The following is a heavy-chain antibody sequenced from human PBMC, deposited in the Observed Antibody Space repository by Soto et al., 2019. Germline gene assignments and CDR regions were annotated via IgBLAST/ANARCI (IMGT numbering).Heavy chain of an antibody. CDR1: GGSISSSSYY. Sequence: QLQLQESGPGLVKPSETLSLTCTVSGGSISSSSYYWGWIRQPPGKGLEWIGSIYYSGRTYYNPSLKRRVTMSLDTAKNQFSLKLSSVTAADTDVYYCARQKRGWFGELLYRGTDPYFDYWGQGTLVTVSS. CDR3: ARQKRGWFGELLYRGTDPYFDY. CDR2: IYYSGRT. V-gene: IGHV4-39*01. D-gene: IGHD3-10*01. J-gene: IGHJ4*02.